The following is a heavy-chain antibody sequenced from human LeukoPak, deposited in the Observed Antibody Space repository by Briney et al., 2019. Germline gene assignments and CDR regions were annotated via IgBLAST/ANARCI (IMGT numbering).Heavy chain of an antibody. CDR2: IKQDGSEK. CDR3: ASIVVAATPSPFDY. CDR1: GFTFSSYW. Sequence: GGSLRLSCAASGFTFSSYWMSWVRQAPGKGLEWVANIKQDGSEKYYVDSVKGRFTISRDNAKNSLYLQMNSLRAEDTAVYYCASIVVAATPSPFDYWGQGTLVTVSS. J-gene: IGHJ4*02. V-gene: IGHV3-7*01. D-gene: IGHD2-15*01.